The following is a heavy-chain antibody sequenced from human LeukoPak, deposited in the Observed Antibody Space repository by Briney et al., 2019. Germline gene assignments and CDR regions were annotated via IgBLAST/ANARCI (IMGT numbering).Heavy chain of an antibody. CDR3: ARDRRITMIVVVATPNLGAYNWFDP. J-gene: IGHJ5*02. D-gene: IGHD3-22*01. V-gene: IGHV1-18*01. Sequence: ASVKVSCKASGYTFTSYGISWVRQAPGQGLEWMGWISAYNGNTNYAQKLQGRVTMTTDTSTSTAYMELRSLRSDDTAVYHCARDRRITMIVVVATPNLGAYNWFDPWGRGTLVTVSS. CDR1: GYTFTSYG. CDR2: ISAYNGNT.